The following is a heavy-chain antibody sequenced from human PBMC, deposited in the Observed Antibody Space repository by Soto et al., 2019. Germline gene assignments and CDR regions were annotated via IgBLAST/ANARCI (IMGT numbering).Heavy chain of an antibody. D-gene: IGHD3-10*01. CDR1: CGSISSSSYY. Sequence: PSETLSLTCTVSCGSISSSSYYWGWIRQPPGKGLEWIGSIYYSGSTYYNPSLKSRVTISVDTSKNQFSLKLSSVTAADTAVYYCARLRLRGRHGMDVWGQGTTVTVSS. V-gene: IGHV4-39*01. J-gene: IGHJ6*02. CDR2: IYYSGST. CDR3: ARLRLRGRHGMDV.